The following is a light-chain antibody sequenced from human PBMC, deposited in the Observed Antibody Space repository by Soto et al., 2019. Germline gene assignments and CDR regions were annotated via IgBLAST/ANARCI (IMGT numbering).Light chain of an antibody. CDR1: QSVSSIY. CDR3: QHYGSSLIT. CDR2: GAS. V-gene: IGKV3-20*01. J-gene: IGKJ5*01. Sequence: EIVLTQSPGTQSLSPGERVTLSCSPSQSVSSIYLAWYQQKPGQAPRLLIYGASTRATSIPDRFSGSGSGTDFTLTISRLEPEDFAVYFCQHYGSSLITFGQGTRLEIK.